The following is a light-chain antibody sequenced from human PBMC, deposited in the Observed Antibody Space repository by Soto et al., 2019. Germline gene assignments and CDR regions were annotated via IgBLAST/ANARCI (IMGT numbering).Light chain of an antibody. J-gene: IGKJ5*01. CDR3: QQANSFPFT. CDR2: AAS. Sequence: DIQITQSPSSLSASVGDRVTMTCLAGQSISSYLNWYQQKPGKAPKLLIYAASSLQSGVPSRLSGSGSGTDFTLTISSLQPEDFATYYCQQANSFPFTFGQGTRLEIK. CDR1: QSISSY. V-gene: IGKV1-39*01.